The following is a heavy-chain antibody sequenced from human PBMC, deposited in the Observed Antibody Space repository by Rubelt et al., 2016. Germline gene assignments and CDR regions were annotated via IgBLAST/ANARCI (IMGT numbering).Heavy chain of an antibody. CDR2: INPNSGGT. J-gene: IGHJ5*02. Sequence: QVQLVQSGAEVKKPGASVKVSCKASGYTFTGYYMHWVRQAPGQGLEWMGWINPNSGGTNYAEKFQGRVTMTRDTCISTAYMELRSLRSDDTAVYYCARDRGRYWGEVDPWGQGTLVTVSS. CDR3: ARDRGRYWGEVDP. D-gene: IGHD1-26*01. CDR1: GYTFTGYY. V-gene: IGHV1-2*02.